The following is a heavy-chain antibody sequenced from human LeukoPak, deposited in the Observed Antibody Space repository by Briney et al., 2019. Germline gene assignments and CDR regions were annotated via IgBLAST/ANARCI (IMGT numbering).Heavy chain of an antibody. CDR1: GGSISSYY. Sequence: SETLSLTCTVSGGSISSYYWSWIRQPPGKGLEWIGYIYYSGSTNYNPSLKSRVTISVDTSKNQFSLKLSSVIAADTAVYYCARQVSYDILTGYFNWFDPWGQGTLVTVSS. V-gene: IGHV4-59*08. J-gene: IGHJ5*02. CDR2: IYYSGST. CDR3: ARQVSYDILTGYFNWFDP. D-gene: IGHD3-9*01.